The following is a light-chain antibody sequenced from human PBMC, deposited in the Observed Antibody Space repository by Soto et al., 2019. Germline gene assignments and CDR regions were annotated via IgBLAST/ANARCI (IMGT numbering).Light chain of an antibody. CDR2: GAS. CDR3: QQYIEWPPLT. J-gene: IGKJ4*02. CDR1: ETVATN. V-gene: IGKV3-15*01. Sequence: EVVMTQSPATLSVSPGERATLSCRASETVATNLAWYQQKPGQAPRLLISGASTRAAGISDRFRGSGSGTEFTRTISSLRSEDSAVYYCQQYIEWPPLTFGGGTKVEI.